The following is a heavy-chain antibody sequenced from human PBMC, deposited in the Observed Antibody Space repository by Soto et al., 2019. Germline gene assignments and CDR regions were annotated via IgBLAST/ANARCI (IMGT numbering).Heavy chain of an antibody. J-gene: IGHJ4*02. V-gene: IGHV1-69*12. CDR2: IIPIFGTA. CDR3: AVLRRDGYRNFDY. D-gene: IGHD5-12*01. CDR1: GGTFSSYA. Sequence: QVQLVQSGAEVKKPGSSVKVSCKASGGTFSSYAISWVRQAPGQGLEWMGGIIPIFGTANYAQKVQGRVTITADESTSTAYMELSSLSSEDTAVYYCAVLRRDGYRNFDYWGQGTLVTVSS.